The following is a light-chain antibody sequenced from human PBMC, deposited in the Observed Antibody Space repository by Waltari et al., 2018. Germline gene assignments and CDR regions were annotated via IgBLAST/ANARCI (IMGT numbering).Light chain of an antibody. CDR1: TRDVGRYHY. CDR2: EVT. J-gene: IGLJ2*01. V-gene: IGLV2-14*01. CDR3: SSYTSIKTPYVV. Sequence: PASVSGSPGQSITISCTGTTRDVGRYHYVSWYQCHPGKAPELIIYEVTNRPSGVSDRFSGSKSGNTASLSISGLQPEDEADYYCSSYTSIKTPYVVFGGGTKVTVL.